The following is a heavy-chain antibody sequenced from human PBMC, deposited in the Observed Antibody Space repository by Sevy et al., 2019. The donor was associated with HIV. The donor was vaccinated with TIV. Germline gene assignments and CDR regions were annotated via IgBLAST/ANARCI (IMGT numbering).Heavy chain of an antibody. CDR2: ISSSSSSI. D-gene: IGHD1-26*01. CDR1: GFTFSSYS. V-gene: IGHV3-48*01. J-gene: IGHJ4*02. CDR3: ARDWDGPPWY. Sequence: GGSLRLSCAASGFTFSSYSMNWVRQAPGKGLEWVSYISSSSSSISYIDSVKGRFTVSRDNAKNSLFLQMNSLRAEDTAVYYCARDWDGPPWYWRQGTLVTVSS.